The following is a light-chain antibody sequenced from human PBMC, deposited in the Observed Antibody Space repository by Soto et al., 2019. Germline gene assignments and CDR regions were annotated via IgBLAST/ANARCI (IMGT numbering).Light chain of an antibody. V-gene: IGLV2-23*02. CDR3: YSYAGSSTYV. J-gene: IGLJ1*01. CDR1: SSDVGTYNL. Sequence: QSALTQHASVAGSPGQSITISCTGTSSDVGTYNLVSWYQQLPDKAPKLIIHEVNKRPSGVSTRFSGSKSGNTAYLTISGLQADDDADYHCYSYAGSSTYVFGTGTKVTVL. CDR2: EVN.